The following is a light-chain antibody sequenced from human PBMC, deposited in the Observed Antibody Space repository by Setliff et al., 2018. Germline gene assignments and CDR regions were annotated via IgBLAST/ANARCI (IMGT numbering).Light chain of an antibody. CDR2: DVS. J-gene: IGLJ1*01. V-gene: IGLV2-14*03. CDR3: SSYTSSSSYV. Sequence: QSALTQPASVSGSRGQSITISCIGTSSDVGGYNYVSWYQQHPGKAPKLMIYDVSNRPSGVSNRFSGSKSGNTASLTISGLQAEDEADYYCSSYTSSSSYVFGAGTKVT. CDR1: SSDVGGYNY.